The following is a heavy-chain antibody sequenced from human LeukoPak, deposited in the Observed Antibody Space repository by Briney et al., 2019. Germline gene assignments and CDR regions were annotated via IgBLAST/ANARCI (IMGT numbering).Heavy chain of an antibody. V-gene: IGHV3-53*01. J-gene: IGHJ4*02. CDR3: ARGGYSSSWYHFDY. CDR1: GFTFSSYS. CDR2: IYSGGTT. Sequence: GGSLRLSCAASGFTFSSYSMNWVRQAPGKGLEWVSVIYSGGTTNYADSVKGRFTISRDNSKNTLFLQMNSLRAEDTAVYYCARGGYSSSWYHFDYWGQGTLVTVSS. D-gene: IGHD6-13*01.